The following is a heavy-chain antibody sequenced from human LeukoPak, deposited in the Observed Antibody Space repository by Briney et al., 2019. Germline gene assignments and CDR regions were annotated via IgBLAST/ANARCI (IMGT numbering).Heavy chain of an antibody. J-gene: IGHJ6*02. D-gene: IGHD2-15*01. CDR1: GFTFSSYA. CDR3: AKGGYCSGGSCYFHYYYGMDV. CDR2: ISGSGGST. V-gene: IGHV3-23*01. Sequence: PGGSLRLSCAASGFTFSSYAMSWVRQAPGKGLEWVSAISGSGGSTYYADSVKGRFTISRDNSKNTLYLQMNSLRAEDTAVYYCAKGGYCSGGSCYFHYYYGMDVWGQGTTVTVSS.